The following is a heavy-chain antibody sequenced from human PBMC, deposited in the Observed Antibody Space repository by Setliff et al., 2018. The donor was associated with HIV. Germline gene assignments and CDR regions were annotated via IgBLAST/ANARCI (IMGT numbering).Heavy chain of an antibody. D-gene: IGHD3-10*01. Sequence: ETLSLTCAVYGGSFSGFYWSWIRQAPGKGLEWVGRIKSKTDGETEDYAAPVKGRFTISRDDSRSTLYLQMNSLITEDTALYYCTTAVAQNWYGSGNENYWGQGTLVTVSS. CDR3: TTAVAQNWYGSGNENY. CDR1: GGSFSGFY. V-gene: IGHV3-15*01. CDR2: IKSKTDGETE. J-gene: IGHJ4*02.